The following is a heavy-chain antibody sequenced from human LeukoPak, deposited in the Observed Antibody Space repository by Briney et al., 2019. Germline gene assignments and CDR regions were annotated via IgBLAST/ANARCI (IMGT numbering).Heavy chain of an antibody. CDR2: INPYSGGT. Sequence: ASVKVSCKASGYTFTGYYMHWVRQAPGQGLEWMGWINPYSGGTNYAQKFQGRVTMTRDTSISTAYMELSRLRSDDTAVYSCASEVPIQLWLAIDYWGQGTLVTLSS. CDR1: GYTFTGYY. V-gene: IGHV1-2*02. CDR3: ASEVPIQLWLAIDY. J-gene: IGHJ4*02. D-gene: IGHD5-18*01.